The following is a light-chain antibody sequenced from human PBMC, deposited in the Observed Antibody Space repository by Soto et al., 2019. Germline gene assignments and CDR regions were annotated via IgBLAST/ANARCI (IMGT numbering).Light chain of an antibody. J-gene: IGLJ1*01. Sequence: QSALAQPASVSGSPGQTITISCTGTSSDVGGYNAVSWYQHHPGKAPKLIIYEVTHRPAGVSDRFSASKSGNMASLTISGLQAEDEADYYCNSFRVNRLYVFGTGTKLTVL. V-gene: IGLV2-14*01. CDR1: SSDVGGYNA. CDR3: NSFRVNRLYV. CDR2: EVT.